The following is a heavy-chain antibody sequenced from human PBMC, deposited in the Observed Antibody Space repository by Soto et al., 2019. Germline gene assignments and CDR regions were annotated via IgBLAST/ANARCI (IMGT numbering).Heavy chain of an antibody. CDR1: GFTFSSYA. V-gene: IGHV3-30-3*01. CDR3: ALSLSSWYFQH. Sequence: QVQLVESGGGVVQPGRSLRLSCAASGFTFSSYAMHWVRQAPGKGLEWVAVISYDGSNKYYADSVKGRFTISRDNSKNTMYLQMNSLRAEDTAVYYCALSLSSWYFQHWGQGTLVTVSS. CDR2: ISYDGSNK. D-gene: IGHD6-13*01. J-gene: IGHJ1*01.